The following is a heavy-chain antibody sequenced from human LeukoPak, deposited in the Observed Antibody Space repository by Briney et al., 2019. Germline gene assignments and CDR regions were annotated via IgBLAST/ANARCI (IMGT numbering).Heavy chain of an antibody. D-gene: IGHD1-7*01. Sequence: PSETLSLTCSVSGFTISSYCWSWLRQPAGKGLEWIGRIYTSGSTNYNHSLKSGITMSVDKSKNKFSLRVSSVTAEDTAVYYCARGERELVGFDIWGQGTMVTVSS. CDR1: GFTISSYC. V-gene: IGHV4-4*07. CDR3: ARGERELVGFDI. J-gene: IGHJ3*02. CDR2: IYTSGST.